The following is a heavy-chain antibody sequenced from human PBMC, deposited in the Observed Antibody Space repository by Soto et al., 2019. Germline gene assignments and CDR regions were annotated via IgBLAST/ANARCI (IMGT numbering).Heavy chain of an antibody. D-gene: IGHD2-2*01. CDR2: ISGSGGST. V-gene: IGHV3-23*01. Sequence: PGGSLRLSCAASGFIFSNYAMSWVRQAPGKGLEWVLAISGSGGSTYYADSVKGRLTISRDNSKNTLYLQMNSLRAEDTAVYYCAKLGPSCSSTSCYHYYYYYGTDVWCQGTTVTVSS. CDR3: AKLGPSCSSTSCYHYYYYYGTDV. J-gene: IGHJ6*02. CDR1: GFIFSNYA.